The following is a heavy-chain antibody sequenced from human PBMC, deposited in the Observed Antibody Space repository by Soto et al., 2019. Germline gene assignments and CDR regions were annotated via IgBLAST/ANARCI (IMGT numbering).Heavy chain of an antibody. D-gene: IGHD1-26*01. Sequence: PSETLSLTCTVSGGSISGSSYYWGWIRQPPGKGLEWIGSIYYSGSTYYNPSLKSRVTISVDTSKNQFSLKLSSVTAADTAVYYCARHQVKATSGGMDVWGQGTTVTVSS. J-gene: IGHJ6*02. V-gene: IGHV4-39*01. CDR1: GGSISGSSYY. CDR3: ARHQVKATSGGMDV. CDR2: IYYSGST.